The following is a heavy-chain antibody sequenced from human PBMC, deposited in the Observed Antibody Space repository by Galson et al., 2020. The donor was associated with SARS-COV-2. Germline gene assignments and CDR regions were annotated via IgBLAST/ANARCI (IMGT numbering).Heavy chain of an antibody. D-gene: IGHD3-3*01. CDR2: MNPNSGDT. J-gene: IGHJ4*02. V-gene: IGHV1-8*01. CDR1: GYTFTSYD. CDR3: ARKEGSDFWSGYYPLGY. Sequence: ASVKVSCKASGYTFTSYDIIWVRQATGQGLEWMGWMNPNSGDTGYAQKFQGRVTMTRNSSISTAYMELSSLRSEDTAVYYCARKEGSDFWSGYYPLGYWGQGTLVTVSS.